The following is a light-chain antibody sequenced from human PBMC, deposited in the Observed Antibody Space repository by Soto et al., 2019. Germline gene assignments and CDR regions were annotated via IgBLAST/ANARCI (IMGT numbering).Light chain of an antibody. V-gene: IGKV3-20*01. J-gene: IGKJ1*01. CDR1: QSVSSNF. CDR2: GAS. Sequence: EIALTQSPGTLSLSPGDRATLSCRASQSVSSNFLAWYQQKPGQAPRLLIYGASIRATGIPDRFSGSGSGTDVNLTSRRLEPEDVAMYFCHQYGSSPRTFGQGTKVEIK. CDR3: HQYGSSPRT.